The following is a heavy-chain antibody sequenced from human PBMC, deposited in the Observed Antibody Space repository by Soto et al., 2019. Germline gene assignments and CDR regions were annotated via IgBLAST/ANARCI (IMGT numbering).Heavy chain of an antibody. CDR3: AKLAYCGGDCYSEDAFDI. CDR2: ISGSGGST. V-gene: IGHV3-23*01. CDR1: GFTFSSYA. D-gene: IGHD2-21*02. Sequence: GSLRLSCAASGFTFSSYAMSWVRQAPGKGLEWVSAISGSGGSTYYADSVKGRFTISRDNSKNMLYLQMNSLRAEDTAVYYCAKLAYCGGDCYSEDAFDIWGQGTMVTVSS. J-gene: IGHJ3*02.